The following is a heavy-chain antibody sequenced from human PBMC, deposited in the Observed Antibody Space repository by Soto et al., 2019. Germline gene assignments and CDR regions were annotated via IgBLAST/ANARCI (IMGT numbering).Heavy chain of an antibody. CDR2: IYYSGST. Sequence: SETLSLTCTVSGGSISSYYWSWIRQPPGKGLEWIGYIYYSGSTNYNPSLKSRVTISVDTSKNQFSLKLSSVTAADTAVYYCARLVGGYSDYWGQGTLVTVSS. D-gene: IGHD2-15*01. V-gene: IGHV4-59*08. CDR3: ARLVGGYSDY. J-gene: IGHJ4*02. CDR1: GGSISSYY.